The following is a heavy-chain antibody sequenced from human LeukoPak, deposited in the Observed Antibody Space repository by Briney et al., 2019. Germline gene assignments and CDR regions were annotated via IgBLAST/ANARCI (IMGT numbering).Heavy chain of an antibody. CDR1: GGSFSGYY. CDR2: INHSGST. CDR3: ASSVVVMPNDAFDI. V-gene: IGHV4-34*01. Sequence: SETLSLTCAVYGGSFSGYYWSWIRQPPGKGLGWIGEINHSGSTNYNPSLKSRVTISVDTSKNQFSLKLSSVTAADTAVYYCASSVVVMPNDAFDIWGQGTMVTVSS. D-gene: IGHD2-21*01. J-gene: IGHJ3*02.